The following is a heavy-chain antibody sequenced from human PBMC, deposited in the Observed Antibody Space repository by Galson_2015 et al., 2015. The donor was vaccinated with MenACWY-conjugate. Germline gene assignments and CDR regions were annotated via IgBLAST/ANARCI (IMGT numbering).Heavy chain of an antibody. CDR1: GFTFSSYW. D-gene: IGHD3-10*01. V-gene: IGHV3-7*03. J-gene: IGHJ4*02. CDR3: ARFASGCFYAMDY. CDR2: IKPDGREK. Sequence: SLRLSCAASGFTFSSYWMSWVRQPPGKGLEWVANIKPDGREKYYVDSVKGRFTISRDTARNSLFLQMNSLRAEDTAVYYCARFASGCFYAMDYWGQGSLVTVSS.